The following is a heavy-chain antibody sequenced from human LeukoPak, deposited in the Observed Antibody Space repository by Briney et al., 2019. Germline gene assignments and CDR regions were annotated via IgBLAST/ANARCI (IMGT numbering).Heavy chain of an antibody. V-gene: IGHV4-61*08. CDR3: ARHYKSTRTTVFDY. D-gene: IGHD4-11*01. Sequence: SETLSLTCTVSGVSISSGDYYWSWIRQPPGKGLEWIGYVHYSGSTKYNPSLKSRVTIFPDTSKNQLSLRLSSVSAADTAVYYCARHYKSTRTTVFDYWGKGTLVTVSA. CDR1: GVSISSGDYY. CDR2: VHYSGST. J-gene: IGHJ4*02.